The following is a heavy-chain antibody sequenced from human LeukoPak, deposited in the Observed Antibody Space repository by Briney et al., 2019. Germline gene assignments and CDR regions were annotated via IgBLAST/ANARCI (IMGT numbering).Heavy chain of an antibody. D-gene: IGHD1-26*01. V-gene: IGHV4-4*09. CDR3: AGVKVGATPYFDY. J-gene: IGHJ4*02. CDR1: GGSLSSYY. CDR2: IYTSGST. Sequence: SETLSLTRTVSGGSLSSYYWSWIRQPPGKGLEWIGYIYTSGSTNYNPPLKSRVTISVDTSKNQFSLKLSSVTAAETAVYYCAGVKVGATPYFDYWGQGTLVTVSS.